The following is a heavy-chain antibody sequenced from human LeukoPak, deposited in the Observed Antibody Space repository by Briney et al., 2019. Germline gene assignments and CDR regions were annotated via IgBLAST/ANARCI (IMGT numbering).Heavy chain of an antibody. CDR1: GYSVSSTCAA. D-gene: IGHD6-13*01. CDR2: TYYRSKWYN. CDR3: ERGRAAAGCLLDY. J-gene: IGHJ4*02. Sequence: SQTLSLTCAISGYSVSSTCAAWNWIRQSPSRGLEWLGRTYYRSKWYNDYAVSVKSRITINPDTSKNQFSLQLNSVTPEDTAVYFCERGRAAAGCLLDYWGQGSLVTVSS. V-gene: IGHV6-1*01.